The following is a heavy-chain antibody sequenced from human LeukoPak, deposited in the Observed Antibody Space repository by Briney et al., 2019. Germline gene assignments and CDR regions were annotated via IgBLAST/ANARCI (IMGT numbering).Heavy chain of an antibody. J-gene: IGHJ3*02. CDR1: GYTFTSYY. CDR2: INPSGGST. V-gene: IGHV1-46*01. D-gene: IGHD2-2*01. Sequence: GASVKVSCKASGYTFTSYYMHWVRQAPGQGLEWMGIINPSGGSTSYAQKFQGRVTMTRDTSTSTVYMELSSLRSEDTAVYYCAREYRMGCSSTSCYDAFDIWGQGTMVTVSS. CDR3: AREYRMGCSSTSCYDAFDI.